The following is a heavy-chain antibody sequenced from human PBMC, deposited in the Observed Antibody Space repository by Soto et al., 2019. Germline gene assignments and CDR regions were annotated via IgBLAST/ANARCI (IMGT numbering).Heavy chain of an antibody. V-gene: IGHV1-58*02. Sequence: ASVKVSCKASGFTFTSSAMQWVRQARGQRLEWIGWIVVGSGNTNYAQKYQERDTITRDMSTSTAYMELSRLRSEDTAVYYYSAVSLTYCSGGSCYSYGTKFDYWGQGTLVTVSS. D-gene: IGHD2-15*01. CDR1: GFTFTSSA. CDR3: SAVSLTYCSGGSCYSYGTKFDY. CDR2: IVVGSGNT. J-gene: IGHJ4*02.